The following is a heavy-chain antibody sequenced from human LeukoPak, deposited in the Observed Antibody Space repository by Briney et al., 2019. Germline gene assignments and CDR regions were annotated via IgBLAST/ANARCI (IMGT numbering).Heavy chain of an antibody. CDR2: ISGSGGGT. Sequence: GGSLRLSCAASGFTFSSYAMSWVRQAPGKGLEWVSAISGSGGGTYYADSVKGRFTISRDNSKNTLYLQMNSLRAEDTAVYYCARGELLPHDYYYYGMDVWGQGTTVTVSS. CDR1: GFTFSSYA. D-gene: IGHD1-26*01. CDR3: ARGELLPHDYYYYGMDV. J-gene: IGHJ6*02. V-gene: IGHV3-23*01.